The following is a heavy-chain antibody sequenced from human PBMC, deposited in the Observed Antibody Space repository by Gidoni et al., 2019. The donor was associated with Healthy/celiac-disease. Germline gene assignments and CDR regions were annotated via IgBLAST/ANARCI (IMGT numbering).Heavy chain of an antibody. D-gene: IGHD6-13*01. CDR2: ISVSGGST. Sequence: VQLLESGGGLVQPGGSLRLSCAASGFTFRSYAMSWVRQATGKGLEWVSAISVSGGSTYYADSVKGRFTISRDNSKNTLYLQMNSLRAEDTAVYYCANRIAAAGSEYFQHWGQGTLVTVSS. CDR3: ANRIAAAGSEYFQH. CDR1: GFTFRSYA. V-gene: IGHV3-23*01. J-gene: IGHJ1*01.